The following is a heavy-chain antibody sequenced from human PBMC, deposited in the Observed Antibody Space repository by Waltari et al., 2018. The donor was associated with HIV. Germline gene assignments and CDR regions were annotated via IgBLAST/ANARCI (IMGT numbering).Heavy chain of an antibody. CDR1: GGSISSYY. Sequence: QVQLQESGPGLVKPSETLSLTCTVSGGSISSYYWSWIRQPPGKGLEWIGYIYYSGSTNYNPSRKSRVTISVDTSKTQFSLKLSSVTAADTAVYYCARGHIVVVPAGYDAFDIWGQGTMVTVSS. D-gene: IGHD2-2*01. V-gene: IGHV4-59*01. J-gene: IGHJ3*02. CDR3: ARGHIVVVPAGYDAFDI. CDR2: IYYSGST.